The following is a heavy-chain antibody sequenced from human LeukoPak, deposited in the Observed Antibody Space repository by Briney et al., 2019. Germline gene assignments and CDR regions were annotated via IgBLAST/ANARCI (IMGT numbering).Heavy chain of an antibody. CDR2: IYHSGST. J-gene: IGHJ4*02. Sequence: SETLSLTCAVSGGSISSSSGNCWTWVRQPPGKGLAWIGKIYHSGSTNYNPSLKSRVTMLLDKSKNQFSLKLSSVTAADTAVYYCARNGGNSDFDYWGQGTLVTVSS. CDR1: GGSISSSSGNC. D-gene: IGHD4-23*01. CDR3: ARNGGNSDFDY. V-gene: IGHV4-4*02.